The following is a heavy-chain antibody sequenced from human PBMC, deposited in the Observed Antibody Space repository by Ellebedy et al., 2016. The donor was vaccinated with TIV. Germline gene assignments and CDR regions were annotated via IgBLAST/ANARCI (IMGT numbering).Heavy chain of an antibody. CDR2: ISSSGSTI. V-gene: IGHV3-11*01. CDR3: ARGSLIYYYDSSGYGFSAFDI. J-gene: IGHJ3*02. Sequence: GGSLRLXXAASGFTFSDYYMSWIRQAPGKGLEWVSYISSSGSTIYYADSVKGRFTISRDNAKNSLYLQMNSLRAEDTAVYYCARGSLIYYYDSSGYGFSAFDIWGQGTMVTVSS. CDR1: GFTFSDYY. D-gene: IGHD3-22*01.